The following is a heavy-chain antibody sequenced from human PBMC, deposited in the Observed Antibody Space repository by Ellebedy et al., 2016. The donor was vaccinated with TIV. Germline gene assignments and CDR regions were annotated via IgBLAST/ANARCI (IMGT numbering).Heavy chain of an antibody. V-gene: IGHV3-23*01. Sequence: GGSLRLXXAASGFTFSSYGMHWVRQAPGKGLEWVSAISGSGGSTYYADSVKGRFTISRDNSKNTLYLQMNSLRAEDTAVYYCAKGFRSSSNWFDYWGQGTLVTVSS. D-gene: IGHD6-6*01. J-gene: IGHJ4*02. CDR3: AKGFRSSSNWFDY. CDR1: GFTFSSYG. CDR2: ISGSGGST.